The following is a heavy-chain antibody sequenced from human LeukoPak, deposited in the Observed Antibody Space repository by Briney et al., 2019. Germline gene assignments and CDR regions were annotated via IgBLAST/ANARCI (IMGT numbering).Heavy chain of an antibody. J-gene: IGHJ4*02. CDR2: ITWNSGRI. CDR1: GFTFDDYA. D-gene: IGHD3-9*01. CDR3: AKSHDILTGGLDY. Sequence: GGFLRLSCAASGFTFDDYAMHWVRQAPGKGLEWVSGITWNSGRIEYADSVEGRFTISRDNARNSLYLQMNSLGAEDTALYYCAKSHDILTGGLDYWGQGTLVTVSS. V-gene: IGHV3-9*01.